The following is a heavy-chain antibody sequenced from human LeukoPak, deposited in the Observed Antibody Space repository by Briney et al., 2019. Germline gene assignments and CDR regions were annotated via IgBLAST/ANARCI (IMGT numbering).Heavy chain of an antibody. CDR1: GFTFSSYG. J-gene: IGHJ5*02. CDR3: AKDWPRGYSLGWFDP. CDR2: IWYDGSKK. D-gene: IGHD5-18*01. Sequence: PGGSLRLSCAASGFTFSSYGMHWVRQAPGKGLEWVAVIWYDGSKKYYADSVKGRFTISRDNSKNTLYLQMNSLRAEDTAVYYCAKDWPRGYSLGWFDPWGQGTLVTVSS. V-gene: IGHV3-33*06.